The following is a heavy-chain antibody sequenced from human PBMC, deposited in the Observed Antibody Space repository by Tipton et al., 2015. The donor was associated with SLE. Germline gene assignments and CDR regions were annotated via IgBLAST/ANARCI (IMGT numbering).Heavy chain of an antibody. D-gene: IGHD5-18*01. V-gene: IGHV4-4*07. CDR1: GDSISVYY. CDR3: ATIGRSRFGSGYGIDV. CDR2: VYSSGST. Sequence: TLSLTCTVSGDSISVYYWTWVRQPAGEGREWVGRVYSSGSTTYIPSLKSRVSMSIDTSNNQFSLQLTSVTAADTAVYYCATIGRSRFGSGYGIDVWGQGTTVAVFS. J-gene: IGHJ6*02.